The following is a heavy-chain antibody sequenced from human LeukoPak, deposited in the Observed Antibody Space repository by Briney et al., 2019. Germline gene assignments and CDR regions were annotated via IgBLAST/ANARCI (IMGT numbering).Heavy chain of an antibody. CDR2: INHSGST. CDR1: GGSFSGYY. CDR3: ARASRCSGGSCYPGTYYGMDV. D-gene: IGHD2-15*01. Sequence: SETLSLTRADYGGSFSGYYWSWIGQPPGKGLEWIGEINHSGSTNYNPSLKSRVTISVDTSKNQFSLKLSSVTAADTAVYYCARASRCSGGSCYPGTYYGMDVWGKGTTVTVSS. V-gene: IGHV4-34*01. J-gene: IGHJ6*04.